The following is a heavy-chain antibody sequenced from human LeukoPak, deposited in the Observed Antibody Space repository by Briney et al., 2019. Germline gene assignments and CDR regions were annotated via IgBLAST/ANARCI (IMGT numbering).Heavy chain of an antibody. D-gene: IGHD3-10*01. J-gene: IGHJ5*02. Sequence: PGGSLRLSCAASGFTFSDYYMSWIRQAPGKGLEWVSYISSSGSTIYYADFVKGRFTISRDNAKNSLYLQMSSLRAEDTAVYYCARHPRSGSYYTDWFDPWGQGTLVTVSS. CDR3: ARHPRSGSYYTDWFDP. CDR1: GFTFSDYY. CDR2: ISSSGSTI. V-gene: IGHV3-11*01.